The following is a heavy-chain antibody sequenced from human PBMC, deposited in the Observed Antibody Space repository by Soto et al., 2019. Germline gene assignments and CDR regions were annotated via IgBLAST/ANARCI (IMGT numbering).Heavy chain of an antibody. J-gene: IGHJ6*03. D-gene: IGHD2-15*01. V-gene: IGHV3-23*01. CDR2: ISGSGGST. Sequence: GGSLRLSCAASGFTFSSYAMSWVRQAPGKGLEWVSAISGSGGSTYYADSVKGRFTISRDNSKNTLYLQMNSLRAEDTAVYYCAKERIASSGSCYSLRHFYYYDMDVWGKATTVTVSS. CDR3: AKERIASSGSCYSLRHFYYYDMDV. CDR1: GFTFSSYA.